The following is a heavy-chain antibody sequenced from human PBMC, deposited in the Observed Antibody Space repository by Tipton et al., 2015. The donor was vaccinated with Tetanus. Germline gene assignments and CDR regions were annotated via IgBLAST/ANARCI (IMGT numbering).Heavy chain of an antibody. Sequence: TLSLTCDVSGASISSAAWTWIRQPSGKGLEWIGHIFHSGSPNYNPSLRNRLTISIDTSKTHFSLRLDSVTAADTAVYYCATDRRGPGEVRGLDNWGQGTLVTVSS. CDR1: GASISSAA. V-gene: IGHV4-30-2*02. CDR2: IFHSGSP. J-gene: IGHJ4*02. D-gene: IGHD3-10*01. CDR3: ATDRRGPGEVRGLDN.